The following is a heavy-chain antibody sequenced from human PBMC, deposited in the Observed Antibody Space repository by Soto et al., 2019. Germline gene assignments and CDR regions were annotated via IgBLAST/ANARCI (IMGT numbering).Heavy chain of an antibody. D-gene: IGHD3-10*01. CDR1: GYSFTSYW. CDR2: IYPGDSDT. V-gene: IGHV5-51*01. Sequence: GESLKISCKGSGYSFTSYWIGWVRQIPGKGLEWMGIIYPGDSDTRYSPSFQGQVTISADKSISTAYLQWSSLKASDTAMYYCARRRITMVRGVPDYYGMDVWGQGTTVTVSS. J-gene: IGHJ6*02. CDR3: ARRRITMVRGVPDYYGMDV.